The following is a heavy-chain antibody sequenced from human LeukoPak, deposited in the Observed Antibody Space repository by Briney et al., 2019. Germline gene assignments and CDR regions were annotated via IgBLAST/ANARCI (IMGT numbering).Heavy chain of an antibody. J-gene: IGHJ5*02. CDR3: ARGFSLTNGDWFDP. V-gene: IGHV4-34*01. CDR1: GGSFSGYY. CDR2: ISHSGST. D-gene: IGHD2-8*01. Sequence: PSETLSLTCAVYGGSFSGYYWSWIRQPPGKGLEWIGEISHSGSTNYNPSLKSRVTISVDTSKNQFSLKLSSVTAADTAVYYCARGFSLTNGDWFDPWGQGTLVTVSS.